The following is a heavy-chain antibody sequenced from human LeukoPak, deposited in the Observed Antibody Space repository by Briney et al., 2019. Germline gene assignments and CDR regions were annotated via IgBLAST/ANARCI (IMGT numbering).Heavy chain of an antibody. V-gene: IGHV3-30*02. Sequence: GGSLRLSCAASGFTFSSYGLHWVRQAPGKGLEWVTFIRYDGSNKYYADSVKGRFTISRDNSENTLYLQMNSLRAEDTAVYYCAKDQHKARADYYIDVWGKGTTVTVSS. CDR1: GFTFSSYG. CDR3: AKDQHKARADYYIDV. CDR2: IRYDGSNK. J-gene: IGHJ6*03. D-gene: IGHD2-2*01.